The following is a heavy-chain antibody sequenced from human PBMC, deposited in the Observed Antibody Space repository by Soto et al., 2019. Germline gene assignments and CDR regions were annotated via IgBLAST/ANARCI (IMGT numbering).Heavy chain of an antibody. V-gene: IGHV3-21*01. Sequence: GGSLRLSCTVSGFTFSAYIVNWVRQAPGKGLEWVSSIDTSGYIYYADSVKGRFAISRDNAKNSLFLQMTSLRAEDTAVYYCARGADYSNSNFDYWGQGTLVTVSS. J-gene: IGHJ4*02. CDR2: IDTSGYI. D-gene: IGHD4-4*01. CDR1: GFTFSAYI. CDR3: ARGADYSNSNFDY.